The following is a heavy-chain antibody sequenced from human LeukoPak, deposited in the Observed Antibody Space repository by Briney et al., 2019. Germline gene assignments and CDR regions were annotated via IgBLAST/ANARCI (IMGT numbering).Heavy chain of an antibody. CDR2: IWNDGSNK. Sequence: GGSLRLSCAASGFTFSTYGMHWVRQAPGKGLEWVASIWNDGSNKYYADSVKGRFTISRDNSKNTLYLQMNSLRAEDTAVYYCARNSSYDYYFDYWGQGTLVTVSS. D-gene: IGHD5-12*01. J-gene: IGHJ4*02. V-gene: IGHV3-33*01. CDR1: GFTFSTYG. CDR3: ARNSSYDYYFDY.